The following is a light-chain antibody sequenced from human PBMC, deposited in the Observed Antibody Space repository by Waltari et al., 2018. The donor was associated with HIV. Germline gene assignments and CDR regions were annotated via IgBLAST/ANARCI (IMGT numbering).Light chain of an antibody. J-gene: IGLJ3*02. CDR1: TGRVTTGHY. Sequence: TVVTQEPSLTVSPGGTVTLTCTSPTGRVTTGHYPRWFQLKPGQPPRPLLYSTNNRHPRSAGRFSGSLRGDRAALRVSRVHHEDEADYYCLLYYSGVEPLWVFGGGTKLTVL. CDR3: LLYYSGVEPLWV. CDR2: STN. V-gene: IGLV7-43*01.